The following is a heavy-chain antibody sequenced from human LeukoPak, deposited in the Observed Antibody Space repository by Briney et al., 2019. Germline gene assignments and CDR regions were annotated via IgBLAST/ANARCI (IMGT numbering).Heavy chain of an antibody. CDR1: GGSISSSSYY. CDR2: IYYSGST. D-gene: IGHD5-12*01. V-gene: IGHV4-39*07. Sequence: PSETLSFTCTVSGGSISSSSYYWGWIRQPPGKGLEWIGSIYYSGSTYYNPSLKSRVTISVDTSKNQFSLKLSSVTAADTAVYYCARDPRGYSGYELLDYWGQGTLVTVSS. CDR3: ARDPRGYSGYELLDY. J-gene: IGHJ4*02.